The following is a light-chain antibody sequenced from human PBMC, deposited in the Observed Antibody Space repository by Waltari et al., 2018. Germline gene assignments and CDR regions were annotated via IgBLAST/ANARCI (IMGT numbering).Light chain of an antibody. Sequence: DIVMTQSPLSLPITPGEPASISCSSSQSLLHSHGKIFFDWYLQKPGQSPQLLIYLGSNRASGVPDRFSGSRSGTDFTLKISRVEAEDVGVYYCMQALQTPYTFGQGTKLEIK. CDR1: QSLLHSHGKIF. J-gene: IGKJ2*01. CDR3: MQALQTPYT. CDR2: LGS. V-gene: IGKV2-28*01.